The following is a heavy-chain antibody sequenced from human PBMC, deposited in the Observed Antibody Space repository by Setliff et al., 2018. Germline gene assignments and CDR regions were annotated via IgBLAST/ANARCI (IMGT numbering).Heavy chain of an antibody. J-gene: IGHJ6*03. CDR3: ARSTETFAGEDFYFFYYMDV. CDR1: GFTVSSNY. CDR2: IYSGGST. V-gene: IGHV3-66*01. D-gene: IGHD4-4*01. Sequence: GGSLRLSCAASGFTVSSNYMSWVRQAPGKGLEWVSVIYSGGSTYYADSVKGRFTISRDNSRHTVDLQMSSLRPEDTALYYCARSTETFAGEDFYFFYYMDVWGKGTTVTVSS.